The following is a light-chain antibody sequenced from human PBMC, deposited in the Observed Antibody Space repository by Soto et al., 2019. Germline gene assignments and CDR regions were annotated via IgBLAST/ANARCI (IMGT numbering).Light chain of an antibody. V-gene: IGKV1-27*01. CDR2: ATS. J-gene: IGKJ4*01. CDR1: QGIAPY. Sequence: DVQMTQSPSSLSAFVGDRVTITCRASQGIAPYLAWFQQKPGKVPKLLIYATSTLQSGVPSRFSGSGSGTDFTLTINSLQPGDVGTYYCQKYNSAPLTFGGGTKVDIK. CDR3: QKYNSAPLT.